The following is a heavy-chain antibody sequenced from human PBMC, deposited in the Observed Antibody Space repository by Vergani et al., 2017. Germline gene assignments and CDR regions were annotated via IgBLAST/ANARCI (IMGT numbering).Heavy chain of an antibody. V-gene: IGHV1-69*01. D-gene: IGHD6-6*01. Sequence: QVQLVQSGAEVKKPGSSVKVSCKASGGTFSSYAISWVRQAPGQGLEWMGGIIPIFGTANYAQKSQGRVTITADESTGTAYMELSSLSSEDTAVYYCAIQLRRRLRIAARPRWFDPWGQGTLVTVSS. CDR2: IIPIFGTA. J-gene: IGHJ5*02. CDR1: GGTFSSYA. CDR3: AIQLRRRLRIAARPRWFDP.